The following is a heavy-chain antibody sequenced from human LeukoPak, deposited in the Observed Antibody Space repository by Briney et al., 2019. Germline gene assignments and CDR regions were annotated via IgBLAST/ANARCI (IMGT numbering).Heavy chain of an antibody. V-gene: IGHV3-30*02. J-gene: IGHJ4*02. CDR3: ARLGTAEGTLEDY. D-gene: IGHD6-13*01. Sequence: SGGSLRLSCAASGFTFSSYGMHWVRQAPGKGLEWVAFIRYDGSNKYYADSVKGRFTISRDNGKNSLYLQMNSLRAEDTAVYYCARLGTAEGTLEDYWGQGTLVTVSS. CDR1: GFTFSSYG. CDR2: IRYDGSNK.